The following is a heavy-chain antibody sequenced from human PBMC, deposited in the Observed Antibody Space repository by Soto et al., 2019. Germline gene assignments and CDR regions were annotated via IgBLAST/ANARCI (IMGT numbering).Heavy chain of an antibody. J-gene: IGHJ4*02. V-gene: IGHV3-33*01. CDR3: ARGLRSALDY. Sequence: GGSLRLPCVASGFIFSNFGMHWVRQAPGKGLEWVAVISSDEKIKQYADSVRGRFAISRDNSKNTLYLQMTSLRAEDTAIYYCARGLRSALDYWGQGTLVTVSS. CDR1: GFIFSNFG. CDR2: ISSDEKIK.